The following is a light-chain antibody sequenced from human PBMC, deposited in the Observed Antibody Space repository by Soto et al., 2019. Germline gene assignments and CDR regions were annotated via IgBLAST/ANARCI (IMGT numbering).Light chain of an antibody. CDR1: NIASKS. J-gene: IGLJ2*01. CDR2: DES. Sequence: SYELTQPPSVSVAPGQTARTTCGGNNIASKSVHWYQQKPGQAPVLVVYDESDRPSGIPERFSGSNSGNTATLTISRVEAGDEADFYCQVWDSSSNHVVFGGGTKLTVL. V-gene: IGLV3-21*02. CDR3: QVWDSSSNHVV.